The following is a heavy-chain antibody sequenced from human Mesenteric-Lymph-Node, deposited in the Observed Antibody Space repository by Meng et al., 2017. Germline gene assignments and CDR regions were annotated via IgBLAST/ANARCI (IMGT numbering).Heavy chain of an antibody. V-gene: IGHV4-34*02. CDR1: GGSLSEDY. D-gene: IGHD3-10*01. J-gene: IGHJ4*02. CDR3: ARGGATPMIIKY. Sequence: QVQLTQWGAEVLKPSETLSLTCAVYGGSLSEDYWSWIRQPPGKGLEWMGEVYHNGVTKYSPSLRSRVVISIDTSKNQFSLNLRSVSAADTAMYYCARGGATPMIIKYWGPGTLVTVSS. CDR2: VYHNGVT.